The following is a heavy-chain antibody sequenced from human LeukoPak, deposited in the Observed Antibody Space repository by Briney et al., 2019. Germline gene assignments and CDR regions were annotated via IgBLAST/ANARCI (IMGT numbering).Heavy chain of an antibody. CDR3: AREVYYDFWSGYRQTSRSRDRYYYYGMDV. J-gene: IGHJ6*02. CDR1: GFTFSSYA. D-gene: IGHD3-3*01. CDR2: ISYDGSNK. Sequence: GGSLRLSCAASGFTFSSYAMRWVRQAPGKGLEWVAVISYDGSNKYYADSVKGRFTISRDNSKNTLYLQMNSLRAEDTAVYYCAREVYYDFWSGYRQTSRSRDRYYYYGMDVWGQGTTVTVSS. V-gene: IGHV3-30-3*01.